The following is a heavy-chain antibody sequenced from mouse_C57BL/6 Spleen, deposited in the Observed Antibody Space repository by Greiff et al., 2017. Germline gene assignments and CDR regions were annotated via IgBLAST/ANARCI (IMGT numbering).Heavy chain of an antibody. D-gene: IGHD4-1*01. V-gene: IGHV3-6*01. CDR2: ISYDGSN. CDR1: GYSITSGYY. J-gene: IGHJ4*01. Sequence: EVQLQESGPGLVKPSQSLSLTCSVTGYSITSGYYWTWIRQFPGNKLEWMGYISYDGSNNYNPSLKNRISITRDTSKNQFFLKLNSVTTEDTATYYCARGTDWDYAMDYWGQGTSVTVSS. CDR3: ARGTDWDYAMDY.